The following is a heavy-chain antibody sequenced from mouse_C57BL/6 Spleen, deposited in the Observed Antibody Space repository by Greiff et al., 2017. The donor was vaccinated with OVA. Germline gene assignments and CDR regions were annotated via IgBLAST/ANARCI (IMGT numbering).Heavy chain of an antibody. CDR1: GFSFNTYA. CDR3: VRDYYGSSYEFAY. Sequence: EVQLVESGGGLVQPKGSLKLSCAASGFSFNTYAMNWVRQAPGKGLEWVARIRSKSNNYATYYADSVKDRFTISRDDSESMLYLQMNNLKTEDTAMDYCVRDYYGSSYEFAYWGQGTLVTVSA. D-gene: IGHD1-1*01. CDR2: IRSKSNNYAT. V-gene: IGHV10-1*01. J-gene: IGHJ3*01.